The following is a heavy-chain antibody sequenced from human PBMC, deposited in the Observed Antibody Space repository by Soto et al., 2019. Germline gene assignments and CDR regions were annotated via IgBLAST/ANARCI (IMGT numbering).Heavy chain of an antibody. J-gene: IGHJ4*02. Sequence: EVQLVESGGGLVQPGGFLRLSCAASGFTFSSYSMNWVRQAPGKGLEWVSYISSSSSTIYYADSVKGRFTISRDNAKNSLYLQMNSLRDEDTAVYYCASFAGTYYDILTGYYYFDYWGQGTLVTVSS. V-gene: IGHV3-48*02. CDR2: ISSSSSTI. CDR1: GFTFSSYS. D-gene: IGHD3-9*01. CDR3: ASFAGTYYDILTGYYYFDY.